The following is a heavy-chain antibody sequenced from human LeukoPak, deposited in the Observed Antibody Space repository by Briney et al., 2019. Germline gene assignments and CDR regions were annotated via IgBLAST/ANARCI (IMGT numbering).Heavy chain of an antibody. CDR1: GFTFSDYY. D-gene: IGHD5-12*01. J-gene: IGHJ4*02. V-gene: IGHV3-11*03. CDR3: ARSYGWLPGGM. Sequence: PGGSLRLSCAASGFTFSDYYMSWVRQAPGKGLEWVSYISSTSSYINYADSVKGRFTISRDNAKNSLHLQMNSLRAEDTAVYYCARSYGWLPGGMWGQGTLVTVSS. CDR2: ISSTSSYI.